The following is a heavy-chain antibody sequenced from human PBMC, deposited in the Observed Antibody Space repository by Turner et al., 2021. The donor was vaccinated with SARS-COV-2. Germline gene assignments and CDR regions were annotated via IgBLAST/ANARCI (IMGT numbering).Heavy chain of an antibody. Sequence: QLQLQESGPGLVKPSEPLSLTCTVSGGSISSSSYYWGWIRQPPGKGLEWIGIIYYSGSTYYDPSLKSRVTISVDTSKNQFSLKLSSVTAADTAVYYCATLVARQLVKAGWYFDLWGRGTLVTVSS. CDR2: IYYSGST. CDR1: GGSISSSSYY. CDR3: ATLVARQLVKAGWYFDL. V-gene: IGHV4-39*01. D-gene: IGHD6-13*01. J-gene: IGHJ2*01.